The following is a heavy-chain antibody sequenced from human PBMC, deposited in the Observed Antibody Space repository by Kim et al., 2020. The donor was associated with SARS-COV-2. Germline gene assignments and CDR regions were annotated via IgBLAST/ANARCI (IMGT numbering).Heavy chain of an antibody. V-gene: IGHV3-30*18. J-gene: IGHJ6*03. CDR1: GFTFSSYG. D-gene: IGHD3-22*01. CDR2: ISYDGSNK. Sequence: GGSLRLSCAASGFTFSSYGMHWVRQAPGKGLEWVAVISYDGSNKYYADSVKGRFTISRDNSKNTLYLQMNSLRAEDTAVYYCAKDQYYYDSSGYYEYYY. CDR3: AKDQYYYDSSGYYEYYY.